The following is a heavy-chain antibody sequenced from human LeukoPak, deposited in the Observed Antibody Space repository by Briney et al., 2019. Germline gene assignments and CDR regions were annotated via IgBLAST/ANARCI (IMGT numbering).Heavy chain of an antibody. CDR1: GYTFTGYY. Sequence: GASVTLSCNSSGYTFTGYYMHWGRHPPAQGIGWMGWINPNSGGTNYAQKFQGRVTMTRDTSISTDYMQLSRLISDDTAVDYCASAMVRHSKPGRYYYYGMDVWGQGNTVTVSS. J-gene: IGHJ6*02. CDR2: INPNSGGT. D-gene: IGHD3-10*01. CDR3: ASAMVRHSKPGRYYYYGMDV. V-gene: IGHV1-2*02.